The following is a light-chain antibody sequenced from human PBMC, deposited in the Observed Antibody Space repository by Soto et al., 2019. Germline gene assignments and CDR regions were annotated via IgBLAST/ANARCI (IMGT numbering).Light chain of an antibody. CDR1: SSDVGGFNS. V-gene: IGLV2-14*03. CDR2: DVV. CDR3: SSYTSSSTLGV. J-gene: IGLJ1*01. Sequence: QSVLTQPASVSRSPGQSITISCTGTSSDVGGFNSVSWYQLRPGTAPKLILYDVVDRPSGVSNRSSGSKSGNTASLTISGLQAEDEADYYCSSYTSSSTLGVFGTGTKVTVL.